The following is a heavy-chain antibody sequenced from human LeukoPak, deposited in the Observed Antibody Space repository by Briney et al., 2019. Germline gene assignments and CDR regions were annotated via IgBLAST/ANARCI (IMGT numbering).Heavy chain of an antibody. Sequence: GGSLRLSCAASGFTFSSYSMNWVRQAPGKGLEWVSYISSSSTIYYADSVKGRFTISRDNAKNSLYLQMNSLRAEDTAVHYCARRDAFDMWGQGTMVTVSS. CDR2: ISSSSTI. J-gene: IGHJ3*02. CDR3: ARRDAFDM. CDR1: GFTFSSYS. V-gene: IGHV3-48*01.